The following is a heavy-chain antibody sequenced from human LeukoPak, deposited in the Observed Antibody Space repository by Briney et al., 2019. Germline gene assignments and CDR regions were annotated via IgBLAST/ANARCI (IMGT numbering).Heavy chain of an antibody. CDR3: ARVSDHYFDY. V-gene: IGHV5-51*01. Sequence: GESLKISCKASGYSFTSYWIGWVRQMPGKGLEWMGIIYPGDSDTRYSPSFQGQVTISADKSISTAYLRWSSLKASDIATYYCARVSDHYFDYWGQGTLATASS. D-gene: IGHD1-14*01. CDR1: GYSFTSYW. J-gene: IGHJ4*02. CDR2: IYPGDSDT.